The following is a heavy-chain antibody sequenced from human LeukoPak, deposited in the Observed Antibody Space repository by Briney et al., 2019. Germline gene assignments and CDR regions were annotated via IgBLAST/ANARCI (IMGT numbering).Heavy chain of an antibody. D-gene: IGHD3-10*01. V-gene: IGHV3-21*01. J-gene: IGHJ4*02. CDR1: GFTLSSYS. Sequence: GGSLRLSCAASGFTLSSYSMNWVLQAPGKGLEWVSSISSSSSYIYYADSVKGRFTISRDNAKNSLYLQMNSLRAEDTAVYYCARGKEEIRGVITYWGQGTLVTVSS. CDR3: ARGKEEIRGVITY. CDR2: ISSSSSYI.